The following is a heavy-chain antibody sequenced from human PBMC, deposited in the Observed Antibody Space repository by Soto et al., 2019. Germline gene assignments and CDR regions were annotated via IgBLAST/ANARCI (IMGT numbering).Heavy chain of an antibody. J-gene: IGHJ6*02. D-gene: IGHD2-15*01. CDR3: ARDDGYCSGGSCATNGMDV. CDR1: GGTFSSYA. Sequence: QVQLVQSGAEVKKPGSSVKVSCKASGGTFSSYAISWVRQAPGQGLEWMGGIIPIFGTANYAQKFQGRVTITADESTSTAYMELSSLRSEDTAVYYCARDDGYCSGGSCATNGMDVWGQGTTVTVSS. CDR2: IIPIFGTA. V-gene: IGHV1-69*01.